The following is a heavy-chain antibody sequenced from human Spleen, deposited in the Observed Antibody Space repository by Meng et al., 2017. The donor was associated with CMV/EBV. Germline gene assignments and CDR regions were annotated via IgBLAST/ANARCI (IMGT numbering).Heavy chain of an antibody. Sequence: GGSLRLSCAASGLTFSDYYMTWIRQAPGKRQEWVSYISGSGRSIYYADSVKGRFTISRDNSKNTLYLQMNSLRAEDTAVYYCAKIPYSSSPFYFDYWGQGTLVTVSS. V-gene: IGHV3-11*01. CDR3: AKIPYSSSPFYFDY. J-gene: IGHJ4*02. CDR2: ISGSGRSI. CDR1: GLTFSDYY. D-gene: IGHD6-13*01.